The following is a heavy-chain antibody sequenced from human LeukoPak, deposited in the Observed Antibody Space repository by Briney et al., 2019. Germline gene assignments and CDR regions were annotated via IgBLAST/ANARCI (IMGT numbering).Heavy chain of an antibody. CDR2: ISAYNGNT. D-gene: IGHD4-17*01. J-gene: IGHJ6*02. V-gene: IGHV1-18*01. CDR1: GYTFTSYG. CDR3: AREEREQYGDYYPYYYGMDV. Sequence: ASVKVSCKASGYTFTSYGISWVRQAPGQGLEWMGWISAYNGNTNYAQKLQGRVTMTTDTSTSTAYMELRSLRSDDTAVYYCAREEREQYGDYYPYYYGMDVWGQGTTVTVSS.